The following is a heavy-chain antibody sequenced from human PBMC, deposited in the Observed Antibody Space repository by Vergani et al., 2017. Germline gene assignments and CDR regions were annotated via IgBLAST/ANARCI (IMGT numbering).Heavy chain of an antibody. CDR3: SGITLPYYYDSSGYDSYYYGMDV. D-gene: IGHD3-22*01. CDR2: IYYSGST. V-gene: IGHV4-61*01. CDR1: GGSISSGSYY. Sequence: QVQLQESGPGLVKPSQTLSLTCTVSGGSISSGSYYWSWIRQPPGKGLEWIGYIYYSGSTNYNPPLKSRVTIAVDTSKNQFSLKLSSVTAADTAVYYCSGITLPYYYDSSGYDSYYYGMDVWGQGTTVTVSS. J-gene: IGHJ6*02.